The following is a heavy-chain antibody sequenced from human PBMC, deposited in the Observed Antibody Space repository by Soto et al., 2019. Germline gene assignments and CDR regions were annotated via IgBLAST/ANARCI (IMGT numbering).Heavy chain of an antibody. V-gene: IGHV1-18*01. CDR1: GYTFTSYG. D-gene: IGHD6-19*01. CDR2: ISAYNGNT. Sequence: ASVKVSCKASGYTFTSYGISWVRQAPGQGLEWMGWISAYNGNTNYAQKLQGRVTMTTDTSTSTAYMELRSLRSDDTAVYYCATEIRAGIAVAALDYWGQGTLVTVSS. J-gene: IGHJ4*02. CDR3: ATEIRAGIAVAALDY.